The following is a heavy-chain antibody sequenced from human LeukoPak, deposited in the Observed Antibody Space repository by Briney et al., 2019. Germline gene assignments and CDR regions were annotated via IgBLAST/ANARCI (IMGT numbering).Heavy chain of an antibody. CDR3: ARVNFWTGYFYSYMDV. CDR1: GYTFTDYY. D-gene: IGHD3/OR15-3a*01. V-gene: IGHV1-2*02. J-gene: IGHJ6*03. Sequence: GASVKVSCKASGYTFTDYYMHWVRQAPGQGREWMGWLNPNSGGTNYAQKSQGRVTMARDTSISTAYMELTRLTSDDTAVYYCARVNFWTGYFYSYMDVWGEGTTVTVSS. CDR2: LNPNSGGT.